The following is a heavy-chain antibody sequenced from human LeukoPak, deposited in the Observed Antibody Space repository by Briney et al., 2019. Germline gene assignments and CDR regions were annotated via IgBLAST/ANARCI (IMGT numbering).Heavy chain of an antibody. CDR1: GLTFRNYA. D-gene: IGHD4-17*01. J-gene: IGHJ3*01. CDR2: ITGGGIGT. V-gene: IGHV3-23*01. CDR3: AKDPNGDYVGAFDS. Sequence: PGGSLRLSCAASGLTFRNYAMTWVHQAPGKGLEWVSSITGGGIGTSYADSVKGRFTVYRDNSKNTLYLQMNSLRAGDTAVYYCAKDPNGDYVGAFDSWGQGTSVTVSS.